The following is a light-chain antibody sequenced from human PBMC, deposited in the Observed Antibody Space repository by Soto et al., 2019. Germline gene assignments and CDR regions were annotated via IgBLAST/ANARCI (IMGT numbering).Light chain of an antibody. Sequence: DIQMTQSPSTLSASVGDRVTITCRSSQSIDSWLAWYQQKPWKAPKLLMYDSSSLESGDSSRISGNGSGKAFTLIISSLQPDDFATYYCQQYKPSLLTFGGGTKVHIK. CDR1: QSIDSW. CDR3: QQYKPSLLT. V-gene: IGKV1-5*01. J-gene: IGKJ4*01. CDR2: DSS.